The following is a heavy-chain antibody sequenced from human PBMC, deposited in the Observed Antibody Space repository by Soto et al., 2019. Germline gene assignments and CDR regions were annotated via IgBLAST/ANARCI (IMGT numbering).Heavy chain of an antibody. J-gene: IGHJ3*02. V-gene: IGHV4-39*01. CDR1: GGSISSSSYY. CDR3: ARRVPRGGRAFDI. CDR2: IYYSGST. D-gene: IGHD3-10*01. Sequence: PSETLSLTCTVSGGSISSSSYYWGWIRQPPGKGPEWIGSIYYSGSTYYNPSLKSRVTISVDTSKNQFSLKLSSVTAADTAVYYCARRVPRGGRAFDIWGQGTMVTVSS.